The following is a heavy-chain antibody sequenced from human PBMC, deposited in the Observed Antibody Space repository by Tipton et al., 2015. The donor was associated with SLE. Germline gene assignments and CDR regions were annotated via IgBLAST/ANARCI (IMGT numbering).Heavy chain of an antibody. V-gene: IGHV4-59*08. CDR1: GVSISSYY. D-gene: IGHD5-12*01. CDR3: ARHAGGYDFEDYFDY. J-gene: IGHJ4*02. Sequence: TLSLTCTVSGVSISSYYWSWIRQPPGKGLEWIGYIYYSGSTNYNPSPKSRVTISVDTSKNQFSLKLSSVTAADTAVYYCARHAGGYDFEDYFDYWGQGTLVTVSS. CDR2: IYYSGST.